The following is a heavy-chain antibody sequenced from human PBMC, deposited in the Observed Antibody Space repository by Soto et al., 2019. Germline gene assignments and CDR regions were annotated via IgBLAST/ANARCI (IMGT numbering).Heavy chain of an antibody. CDR1: GDAFTNSI. CDR3: ARGRDQPPVGLYFDS. V-gene: IGHV1-69*01. Sequence: QVQLVQSGAEVKKPGSSGKASCKVSGDAFTNSILNWGARPLDRGLNGMGGIIPMFGTPKYAQTFQDRVTISADVSTGTAYLELTSLRFDDTAVYYCARGRDQPPVGLYFDSWGEGTRVTVSS. CDR2: IIPMFGTP. J-gene: IGHJ4*02. D-gene: IGHD1-26*01.